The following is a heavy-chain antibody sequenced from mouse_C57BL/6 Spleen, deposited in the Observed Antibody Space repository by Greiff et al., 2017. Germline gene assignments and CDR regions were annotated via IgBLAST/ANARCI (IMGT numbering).Heavy chain of an antibody. CDR1: GFTFSDYY. J-gene: IGHJ4*01. CDR3: ARHEGYGNYVGAMDY. V-gene: IGHV5-12*01. CDR2: ISNGGGST. D-gene: IGHD2-1*01. Sequence: EVQLVESGGGLVQPGGSLTLSCAASGFTFSDYYMYWVRQTPEKRLEWVAYISNGGGSTYYPDTVKGRFTISRDNAKNTLYLQMSRLKSEDTAMYYCARHEGYGNYVGAMDYWGQGTSVTVSA.